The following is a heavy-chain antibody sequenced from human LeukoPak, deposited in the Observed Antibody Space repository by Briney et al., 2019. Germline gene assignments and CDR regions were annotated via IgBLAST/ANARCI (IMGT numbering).Heavy chain of an antibody. CDR1: GGSISSYY. J-gene: IGHJ5*02. V-gene: IGHV4-4*07. D-gene: IGHD2-2*01. Sequence: SETLSLTCTVSGGSISSYYWSWIRQPAGKGLEWIGRIYTGGSTNYNPSLKSRVTMSVDTSKNQFSLKLSSVTAADTAVYYCARSRSCSSTSCYDVNWFDPWGQGTLVTVSS. CDR2: IYTGGST. CDR3: ARSRSCSSTSCYDVNWFDP.